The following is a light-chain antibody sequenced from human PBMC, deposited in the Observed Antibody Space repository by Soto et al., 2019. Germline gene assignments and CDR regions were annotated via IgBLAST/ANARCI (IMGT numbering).Light chain of an antibody. J-gene: IGKJ2*02. CDR1: QCIRCF. V-gene: IGKV1-39*01. CDR2: TAF. Sequence: DIQMTQSPSALSASVGAILTSTCRASQCIRCFLNCYQQKPERAPNLLFYTAFSLQSGVPSRFSGSAAGTDFTLTISILQPDDFPTYYCLQTYSTPGTFGQGTKLQSK. CDR3: LQTYSTPGT.